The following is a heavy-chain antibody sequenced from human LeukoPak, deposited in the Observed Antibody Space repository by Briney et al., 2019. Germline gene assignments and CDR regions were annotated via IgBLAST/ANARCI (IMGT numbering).Heavy chain of an antibody. D-gene: IGHD3-22*01. CDR2: IIPILGIA. J-gene: IGHJ6*02. CDR3: ARAYYDSSGYYPVYYYGMDV. V-gene: IGHV1-69*02. Sequence: SVKVSCKASGGTFSSYTISWVRQAPGQGLEWMGRIIPILGIANYAQKFQGRVTTTADKSTSTAYMELGSLRSEDTAVYYCARAYYDSSGYYPVYYYGMDVWGQGTTVTVSS. CDR1: GGTFSSYT.